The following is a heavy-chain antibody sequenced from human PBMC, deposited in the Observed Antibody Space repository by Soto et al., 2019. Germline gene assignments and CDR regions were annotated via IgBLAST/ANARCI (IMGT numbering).Heavy chain of an antibody. CDR3: SRAVYS. D-gene: IGHD1-20*01. J-gene: IGHJ5*01. V-gene: IGHV4-31*01. Sequence: PSETLSLTCSVSGGSIISHAYCWNWLRQHPGKGLEWIGCISYSGSTDYNPSLKSLVTISVDTPKNQFSLDLKSLTAADTAVYRSSRAVYSRGQATLVTL. CDR1: GGSIISHAYC. CDR2: ISYSGST.